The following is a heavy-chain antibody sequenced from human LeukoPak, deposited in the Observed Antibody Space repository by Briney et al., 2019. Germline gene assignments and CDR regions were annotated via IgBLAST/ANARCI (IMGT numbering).Heavy chain of an antibody. J-gene: IGHJ3*02. D-gene: IGHD3-22*01. CDR3: AGFFYDNSGDAFDI. Sequence: SVKVSRKASGGSFTFTSHAISWVRQAPGQGLEWMGGIIPIYGSATYAQKFQGRVTITSDESTRTVYMELRSLRPEDSAVHYCAGFFYDNSGDAFDIWGQGTMVTVSS. CDR1: GGSFTFTSHA. V-gene: IGHV1-69*13. CDR2: IIPIYGSA.